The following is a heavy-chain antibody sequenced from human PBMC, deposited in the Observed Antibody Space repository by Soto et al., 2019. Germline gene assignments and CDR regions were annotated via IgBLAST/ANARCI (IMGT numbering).Heavy chain of an antibody. CDR2: LSYSEST. CDR1: GDSISGYS. D-gene: IGHD3-10*01. V-gene: IGHV4-59*01. J-gene: IGHJ4*02. CDR3: ARDGGTYLTRYFDS. Sequence: SETLSLTCTVSGDSISGYSWSWIRQPPGKGLEWIGYLSYSESTTSTPSLKSRVTISVDTSKDQFSLELSSVTAADTAVYFCARDGGTYLTRYFDSWGQGALVTVSS.